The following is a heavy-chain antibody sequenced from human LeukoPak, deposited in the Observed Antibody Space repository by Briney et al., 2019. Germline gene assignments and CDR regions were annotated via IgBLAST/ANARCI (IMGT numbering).Heavy chain of an antibody. D-gene: IGHD1-26*01. CDR1: GGSFSGYY. J-gene: IGHJ4*02. CDR2: INHSGST. Sequence: SETLSLTCAVYGGSFSGYYWSWIRQPPGKGLEWIGGINHSGSTNYNPSLKSRVTISVDTSKNQFSLKLSSVTAADTAVYYCARGMGVGAPFDYWGQGTLVTVSS. V-gene: IGHV4-34*01. CDR3: ARGMGVGAPFDY.